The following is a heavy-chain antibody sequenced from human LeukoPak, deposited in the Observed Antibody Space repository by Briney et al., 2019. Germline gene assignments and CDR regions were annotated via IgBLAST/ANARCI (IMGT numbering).Heavy chain of an antibody. CDR2: IIPIFGTA. CDR3: ARAKYYYDSSGYYLFDY. J-gene: IGHJ4*02. V-gene: IGHV1-69*06. Sequence: SVKVSCKASGGTFSSYAISWVRQAPGQGLEWMGGIIPIFGTANCAQKFQGRVTITADKSTSTAYMELSSLRSEDTAVYYCARAKYYYDSSGYYLFDYWGQGTLVTVSS. CDR1: GGTFSSYA. D-gene: IGHD3-22*01.